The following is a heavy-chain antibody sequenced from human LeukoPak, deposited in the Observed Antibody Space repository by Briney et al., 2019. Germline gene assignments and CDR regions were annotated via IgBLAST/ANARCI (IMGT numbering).Heavy chain of an antibody. V-gene: IGHV3-23*01. CDR3: AKDPPRYEYSYGYS. CDR2: ISDRGGYT. J-gene: IGHJ4*02. CDR1: GFTFSSYA. D-gene: IGHD5-18*01. Sequence: GGSLRLSCAASGFTFSSYAMSWVRQAPGKGLEWVSAISDRGGYTYSADSVKGRFTISRDNSKDTLYLQMNSLRAEDTAVYYCAKDPPRYEYSYGYSWGQGTLVTVSS.